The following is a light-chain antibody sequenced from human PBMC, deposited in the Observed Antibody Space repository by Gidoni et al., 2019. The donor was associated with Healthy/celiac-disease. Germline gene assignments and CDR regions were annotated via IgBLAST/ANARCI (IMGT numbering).Light chain of an antibody. V-gene: IGKV3-20*01. J-gene: IGKJ3*01. CDR3: QQYGSSTGIT. CDR2: GAS. CDR1: QSVSSSY. Sequence: ELVLTQSPGTLSLSPGERATLSCRASQSVSSSYLAWYQQKPGQAPRLLIYGASSRATGIPDRFSGSGSGTDFTLTISRLEPEDFAVYYCQQYGSSTGITFGPGTKVDIK.